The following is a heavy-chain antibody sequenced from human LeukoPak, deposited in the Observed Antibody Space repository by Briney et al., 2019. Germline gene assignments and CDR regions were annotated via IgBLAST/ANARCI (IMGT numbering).Heavy chain of an antibody. CDR3: ARAQMVGALDY. CDR1: GGSISSYY. CDR2: IYYSVST. J-gene: IGHJ4*02. D-gene: IGHD1-26*01. V-gene: IGHV4-59*12. Sequence: PSETLSLTCTVSGGSISSYYWSWIRQPPGKGLEWIGYIYYSVSTNYNPSLRSRVTISVDTSKNRFSLKLSSVTAADTAVYYCARAQMVGALDYWGQGTLVTVSS.